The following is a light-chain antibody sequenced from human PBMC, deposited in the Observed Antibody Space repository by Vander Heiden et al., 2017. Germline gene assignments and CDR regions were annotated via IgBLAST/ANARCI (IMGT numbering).Light chain of an antibody. Sequence: EIVMTQSQATLSVSPGERATLSCRASQGVSSNLAWYQQKPGQAPRLLIYGASTRATGIPARFSGSGSGTEFTLTISSLQSEDFAVYYCQQYNNWPPYTFGQGTKLEIK. CDR1: QGVSSN. J-gene: IGKJ2*01. CDR2: GAS. V-gene: IGKV3-15*01. CDR3: QQYNNWPPYT.